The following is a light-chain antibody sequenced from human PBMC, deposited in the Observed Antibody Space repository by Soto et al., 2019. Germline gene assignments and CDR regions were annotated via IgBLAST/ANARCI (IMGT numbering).Light chain of an antibody. CDR2: VAS. V-gene: IGKV1-39*01. Sequence: DSQMTQSPSSLSASVGDRVSIACRASQSIGTYLNWYQQKPGKAPKLLIYVASSLQSGVPSRFSGSGSGTDFTLTIKSLQPEDFATYYCQQTFSTLALTFGGGTKVDIK. CDR3: QQTFSTLALT. CDR1: QSIGTY. J-gene: IGKJ4*01.